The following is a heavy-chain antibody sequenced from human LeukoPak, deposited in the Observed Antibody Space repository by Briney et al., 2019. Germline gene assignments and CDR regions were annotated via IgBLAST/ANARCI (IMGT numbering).Heavy chain of an antibody. CDR1: GYTFTGYY. V-gene: IGHV1-2*02. Sequence: ASVKVSCKASGYTFTGYYMHWVRQAPGQGLEWMGWINPNSGGTNYAQKFQGRVTMTRDTSISTAYMELSRLRSDDTAVYYCARVSGSYYYYGMGVWGQGTTVTVSS. CDR3: ARVSGSYYYYGMGV. D-gene: IGHD1-26*01. CDR2: INPNSGGT. J-gene: IGHJ6*02.